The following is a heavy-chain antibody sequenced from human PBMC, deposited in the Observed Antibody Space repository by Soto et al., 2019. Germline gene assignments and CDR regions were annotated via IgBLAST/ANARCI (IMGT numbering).Heavy chain of an antibody. D-gene: IGHD2-2*01. J-gene: IGHJ3*02. CDR3: ARDWVVVVPAATRPHAFDI. V-gene: IGHV3-48*01. CDR2: ISSSSSTI. CDR1: GFTFSSYS. Sequence: GGSLRLSCAASGFTFSSYSMNWVRQAPGKGLEWVSYISSSSSTIYYADSVKGRFTISRDNAKNSLYLQMNSLRAEDTAVYYCARDWVVVVPAATRPHAFDIWGQGTMVTVSS.